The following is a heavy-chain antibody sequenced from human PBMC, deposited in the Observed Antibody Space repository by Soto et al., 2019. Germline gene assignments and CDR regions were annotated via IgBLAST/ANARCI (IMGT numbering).Heavy chain of an antibody. CDR2: IIPLLGTT. V-gene: IGHV1-69*01. Sequence: QVQLVQSGAEVKKPGSSVKVSCKASRGTLSSYAISWVRQAPGQGLEWMGGIIPLLGTTNYAQKFQGRVTITADESTTTAYMELSSLRSEDTAVYYCARGAVPFGALIDVWGQGTSVTVSS. J-gene: IGHJ6*02. CDR1: RGTLSSYA. D-gene: IGHD3-10*01. CDR3: ARGAVPFGALIDV.